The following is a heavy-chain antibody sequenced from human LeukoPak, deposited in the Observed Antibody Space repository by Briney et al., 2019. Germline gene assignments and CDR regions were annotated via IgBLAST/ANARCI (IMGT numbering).Heavy chain of an antibody. CDR3: ARGFLYSSGWYRTEYFQH. CDR1: GGSFSGYY. V-gene: IGHV4-34*01. J-gene: IGHJ1*01. CDR2: INHSGST. D-gene: IGHD6-19*01. Sequence: SETLSLTCAVYGGSFSGYYWSWIRQPPGKGLEWIGEINHSGSTNYNPSLKSRVTISVDTSKNQFSLKLSSVTAADTAVYYCARGFLYSSGWYRTEYFQHWGQGTLATVSS.